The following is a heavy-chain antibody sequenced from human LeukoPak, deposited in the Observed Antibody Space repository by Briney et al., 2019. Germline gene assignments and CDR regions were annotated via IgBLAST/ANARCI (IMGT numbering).Heavy chain of an antibody. V-gene: IGHV3-30-3*01. J-gene: IGHJ4*02. CDR3: ARGHYDSSGASFDY. CDR2: ISYDGSNK. D-gene: IGHD3-22*01. Sequence: GRSLRLSCAASGFTFSSYAMHWVRQAPGKGLEWVAVISYDGSNKYYADSVKGRFTISRDNSKNTLYLQMNSLRAEDTAVYYCARGHYDSSGASFDYWGQGTLVTVSS. CDR1: GFTFSSYA.